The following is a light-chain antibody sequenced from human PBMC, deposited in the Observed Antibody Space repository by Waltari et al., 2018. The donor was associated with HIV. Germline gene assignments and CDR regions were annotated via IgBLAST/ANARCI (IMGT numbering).Light chain of an antibody. CDR2: XXX. V-gene: IGLV3-1*01. CDR3: QAWGNSTAL. Sequence: KXEEXYVCWFQQRPGQSPVEVIXXXXKRPSGVXERXXXXXXXXTATLTXXGTQTVDEAEYYCQAWGNSTALFGGGTKLTVL. CDR1: KXEEXY. J-gene: IGLJ2*01.